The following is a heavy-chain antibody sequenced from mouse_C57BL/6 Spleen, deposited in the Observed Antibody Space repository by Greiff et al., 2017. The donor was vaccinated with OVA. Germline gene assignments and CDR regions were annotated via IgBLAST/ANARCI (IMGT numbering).Heavy chain of an antibody. CDR1: GFSLTSYG. CDR3: AKKDGSGYLDY. Sequence: VQLVESGPGLVAPSQSLSITCTVSGFSLTSYGVSRVRQPPGTGLEWLGVIWGDGCTNYHSALISRLSISKDNSKSQVFLKLNSLQADDTATYYCAKKDGSGYLDYWGQGTTLTVSS. D-gene: IGHD3-2*02. J-gene: IGHJ2*01. V-gene: IGHV2-3*01. CDR2: IWGDGCT.